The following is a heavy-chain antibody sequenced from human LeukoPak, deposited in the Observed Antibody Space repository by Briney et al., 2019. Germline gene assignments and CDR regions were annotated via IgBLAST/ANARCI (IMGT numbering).Heavy chain of an antibody. CDR1: GFTFSNAW. J-gene: IGHJ4*02. Sequence: GGSLRLSCAASGFTFSNAWMTWVREAPGEGLEWVGRIKMKTDGEATDYAAPVKGRFTISRDESKNTLYLQMNSLKTEDTAVYYCTTLASGNYGLDYWGQGTLVTVSS. CDR2: IKMKTDGEAT. CDR3: TTLASGNYGLDY. D-gene: IGHD1-26*01. V-gene: IGHV3-15*01.